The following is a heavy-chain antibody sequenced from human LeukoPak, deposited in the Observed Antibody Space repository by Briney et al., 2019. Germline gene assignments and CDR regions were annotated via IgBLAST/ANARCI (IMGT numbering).Heavy chain of an antibody. Sequence: ASVKISCKASGYTFTDYYMHWVQQAPGKGLEWMGLVDPEDGETIYAEKFQGRVTITADTTTDTAYMELSRLRSDDTAVYYCARLGYCSSISCRRGAFDIWGQGTMVTVSS. V-gene: IGHV1-69-2*01. D-gene: IGHD2-2*01. CDR2: VDPEDGET. CDR3: ARLGYCSSISCRRGAFDI. J-gene: IGHJ3*02. CDR1: GYTFTDYY.